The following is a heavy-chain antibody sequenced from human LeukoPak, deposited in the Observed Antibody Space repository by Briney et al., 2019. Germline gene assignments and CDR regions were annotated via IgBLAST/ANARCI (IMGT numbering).Heavy chain of an antibody. J-gene: IGHJ5*02. Sequence: SETLSLTCTVSGDSISSSSSYWGWIRQPPGKGLEWIGSIYYSGSTYYNPSLKSRVTISLDTSKNQFSLKLKSVTAADTAVYYCAKHLRRRFFPKTLGFDPWGQGTQVTVSS. CDR3: AKHLRRRFFPKTLGFDP. CDR1: GDSISSSSSY. V-gene: IGHV4-39*01. CDR2: IYYSGST. D-gene: IGHD3-3*01.